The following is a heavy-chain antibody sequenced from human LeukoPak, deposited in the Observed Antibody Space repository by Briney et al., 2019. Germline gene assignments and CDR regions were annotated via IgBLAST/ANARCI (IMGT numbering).Heavy chain of an antibody. J-gene: IGHJ5*02. V-gene: IGHV1-2*02. CDR1: GYIFSGYY. CDR3: ARDFRVTTEYNWFDP. CDR2: INPNSGGT. D-gene: IGHD3-3*01. Sequence: GASVKVSCKASGYIFSGYYMHWVRQAPGQGLEWMRWINPNSGGTNYAQKFQGRVTMTRDTSISTAYMELRRLKSDDTAVYYCARDFRVTTEYNWFDPWGQGTLVTVSS.